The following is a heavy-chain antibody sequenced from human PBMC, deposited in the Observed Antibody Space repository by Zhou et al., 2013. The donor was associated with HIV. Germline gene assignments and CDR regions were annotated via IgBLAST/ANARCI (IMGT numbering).Heavy chain of an antibody. D-gene: IGHD2-2*01. Sequence: QVQLVQSGAEVKKPGASVRVSCRTSGYSFNSYDINWVRQAPGHGPEWMGGLSGYNPKTNYTQRSEGRITLTTDTSTNTAYTELRSLRFDDTAVYYCARVGIGRFCNGSSCYLDSWGQGSQVTVSS. CDR3: ARVGIGRFCNGSSCYLDS. V-gene: IGHV1-18*01. CDR1: GYSFNSYD. J-gene: IGHJ5*01. CDR2: LSGYNPKT.